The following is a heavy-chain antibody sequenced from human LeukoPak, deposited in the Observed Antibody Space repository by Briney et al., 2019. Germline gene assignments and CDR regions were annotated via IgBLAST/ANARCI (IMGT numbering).Heavy chain of an antibody. D-gene: IGHD2-2*01. Sequence: GGSLRLSCAATGFTFSDFYMSWIRQAPGKGLEWVSHISSSGSVIYYADSVKGRFNISRDNARNSTYLQMNSLRAEDTAVYHCARGFTCSTTRCQGADYWGQGTLVTVSS. V-gene: IGHV3-11*01. CDR1: GFTFSDFY. J-gene: IGHJ4*02. CDR3: ARGFTCSTTRCQGADY. CDR2: ISSSGSVI.